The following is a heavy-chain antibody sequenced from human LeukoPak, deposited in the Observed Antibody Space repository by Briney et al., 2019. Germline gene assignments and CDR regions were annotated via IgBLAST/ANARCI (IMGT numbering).Heavy chain of an antibody. CDR1: GYTFISSD. J-gene: IGHJ5*02. Sequence: GASVKVSCKASGYTFISSDINWVRQASGQGLEWLGWMNPNSGNRAYAPKFQGRVTMTRDTSTSTAYMELSSLNYDDTAVHYCARGLPTRGSSWFEPWGQGTLVTVSS. V-gene: IGHV1-8*01. D-gene: IGHD3-10*01. CDR2: MNPNSGNR. CDR3: ARGLPTRGSSWFEP.